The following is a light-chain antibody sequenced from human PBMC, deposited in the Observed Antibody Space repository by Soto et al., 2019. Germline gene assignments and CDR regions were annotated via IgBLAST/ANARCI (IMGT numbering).Light chain of an antibody. J-gene: IGKJ1*01. CDR1: QSVLYSPNKKNY. CDR2: WAS. CDR3: QQYYTNSWS. V-gene: IGKV4-1*01. Sequence: DIVMTQSPDSLAESLGGRATINCKSSQSVLYSPNKKNYLAWYQHKPGQPPKMLIYWASIRESGVPDRFSGSGSGTDFTLTISSLQSEDVAVYYCQQYYTNSWSFGQGTKVE.